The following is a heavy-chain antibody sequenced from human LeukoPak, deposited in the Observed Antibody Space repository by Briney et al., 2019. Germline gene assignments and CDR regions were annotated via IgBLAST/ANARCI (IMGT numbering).Heavy chain of an antibody. Sequence: ASVKVSCKASGYTFTDYYFHWVRQAPGQGLEWLGWINPNNGGTNYAQKFQGRVTMTRDTSISTVYMELSRLRSDDTAIYYCARKESNDAFDVWGQGTMVIVSS. V-gene: IGHV1-2*02. J-gene: IGHJ3*01. CDR1: GYTFTDYY. CDR2: INPNNGGT. CDR3: ARKESNDAFDV.